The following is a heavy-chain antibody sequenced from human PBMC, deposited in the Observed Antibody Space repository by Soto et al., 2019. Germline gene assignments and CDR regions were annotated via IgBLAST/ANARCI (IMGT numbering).Heavy chain of an antibody. CDR2: ISGYKGDT. Sequence: VQSGAEVKKPGASVKVSCKASGDTFISSGISWVRQAPGQGLEWMGWISGYKGDTNYAQKFQGRVTLTTDTCTSRAYMGLWSLTPGDTAIDYCARIEYCSGGNCYSAFDIWGQGTLVTVSS. V-gene: IGHV1-18*01. CDR3: ARIEYCSGGNCYSAFDI. J-gene: IGHJ3*02. CDR1: GDTFISSG. D-gene: IGHD2-15*01.